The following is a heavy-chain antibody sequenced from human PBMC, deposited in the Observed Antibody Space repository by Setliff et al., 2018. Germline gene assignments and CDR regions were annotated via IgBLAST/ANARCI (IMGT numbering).Heavy chain of an antibody. D-gene: IGHD3-3*01. CDR2: INHSGTT. CDR3: ARMSGFLYMDV. J-gene: IGHJ6*03. CDR1: GDSISSGNFY. Sequence: SETLSLTCSVSGDSISSGNFYWTWIRQPAGKGLEWIGEINHSGTTNYHPSLRSRVTISVDTSKNQFSLKLSSVTAADTAVYYCARMSGFLYMDVWGKGTTVTVSS. V-gene: IGHV4-61*09.